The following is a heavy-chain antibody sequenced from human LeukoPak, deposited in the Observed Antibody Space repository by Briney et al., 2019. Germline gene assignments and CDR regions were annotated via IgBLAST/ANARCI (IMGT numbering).Heavy chain of an antibody. Sequence: GGSLRLSCAASGFTFSSYGMNWVRQAPGKGLEWVSSITSSSSYIYYADSVKGRFTISRDNAKNSLYLQMNSLRAEDTAVYYCARSYSSSRGTFDYWGQGALVTVSS. J-gene: IGHJ4*02. V-gene: IGHV3-21*01. CDR1: GFTFSSYG. CDR3: ARSYSSSRGTFDY. D-gene: IGHD6-6*01. CDR2: ITSSSSYI.